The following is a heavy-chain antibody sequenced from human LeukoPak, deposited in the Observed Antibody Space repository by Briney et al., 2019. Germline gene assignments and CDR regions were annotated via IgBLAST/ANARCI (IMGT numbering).Heavy chain of an antibody. Sequence: GGSLRLSGAASGFTFSSYAMSWVRQGPGKGLEWVSAISGSGGSTYYADSVKGRFTISRDNSKNTLYLQMNSLRAEDTAVYYCAGRVVTATARAFDIWGQGTMVTVSS. CDR2: ISGSGGST. CDR3: AGRVVTATARAFDI. V-gene: IGHV3-23*01. J-gene: IGHJ3*02. CDR1: GFTFSSYA. D-gene: IGHD2-21*02.